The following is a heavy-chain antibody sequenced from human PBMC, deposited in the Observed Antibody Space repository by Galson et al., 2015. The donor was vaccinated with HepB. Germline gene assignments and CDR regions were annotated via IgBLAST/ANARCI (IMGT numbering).Heavy chain of an antibody. D-gene: IGHD2-15*01. CDR3: ATRYCGGGSCYFNDAFDI. CDR1: GYSFTSYW. V-gene: IGHV5-51*01. J-gene: IGHJ3*02. Sequence: QSGAEVKKPGESLKISCKGSGYSFTSYWIGWVRQMPGKGLEWMGIIYPGDSDTRYSPSFQGQVTISADKSISTAYLQWSSLKASDTAMYDCATRYCGGGSCYFNDAFDIWGQGTMVTVSS. CDR2: IYPGDSDT.